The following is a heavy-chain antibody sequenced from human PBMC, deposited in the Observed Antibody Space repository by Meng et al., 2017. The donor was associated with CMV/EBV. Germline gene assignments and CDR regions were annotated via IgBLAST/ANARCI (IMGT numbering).Heavy chain of an antibody. D-gene: IGHD6-19*01. CDR1: GGSISSYY. CDR2: IYYSGST. Sequence: GSLRLSCTVSGGSISSYYWGWIRQPPGKGLEWIGYIYYSGSTNYNPSLKSRVTISVDTSKNQFSPKLSSVTAADTAVYYCARGRGQWLPHYFDYWGQGTLVTVSS. V-gene: IGHV4-59*01. J-gene: IGHJ4*02. CDR3: ARGRGQWLPHYFDY.